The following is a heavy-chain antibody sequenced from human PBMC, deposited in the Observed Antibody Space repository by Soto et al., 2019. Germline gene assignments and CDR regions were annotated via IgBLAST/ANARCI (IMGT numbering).Heavy chain of an antibody. CDR3: ASRSRAMVKTIDY. D-gene: IGHD5-18*01. Sequence: PSETLSLTCTVSGDSIRTLYYWSWIRQTPGKGLEWIGHIHHSGGTSYNPSLKSRVTISVDTSKNQFALKLSSVTAADTAVYYCASRSRAMVKTIDYWGQGTLVTVS. CDR2: IHHSGGT. V-gene: IGHV4-59*12. CDR1: GDSIRTLYY. J-gene: IGHJ4*02.